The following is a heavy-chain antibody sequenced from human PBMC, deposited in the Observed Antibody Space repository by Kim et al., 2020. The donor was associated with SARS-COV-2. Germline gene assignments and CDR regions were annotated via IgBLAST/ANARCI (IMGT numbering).Heavy chain of an antibody. J-gene: IGHJ4*02. CDR2: IKSKPKSYST. Sequence: GGSLRLSCAASGFIFSGSTIHWVRQASGKGLEWVGRIKSKPKSYSTEYTVSVKGRFTVSRDDTKNTAYLQMNGPKTEDTAWYYCARYIEYFFNDWGQG. CDR1: GFIFSGST. CDR3: ARYIEYFFND. V-gene: IGHV3-73*01. D-gene: IGHD6-6*01.